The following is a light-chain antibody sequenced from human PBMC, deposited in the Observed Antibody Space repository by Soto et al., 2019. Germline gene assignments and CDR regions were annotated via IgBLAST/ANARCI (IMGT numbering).Light chain of an antibody. CDR3: HQSYSTPL. CDR1: QSISIY. CDR2: EAS. Sequence: DIQMTQSPSSLSASVGDRVTITCRASQSISIYLNWYQQKPGKAPKLLIYEASSLQGGVPSRFSGSGSGTDFTLTISSLQPEDFATYYCHQSYSTPLFGPGTKVDI. J-gene: IGKJ3*01. V-gene: IGKV1-39*01.